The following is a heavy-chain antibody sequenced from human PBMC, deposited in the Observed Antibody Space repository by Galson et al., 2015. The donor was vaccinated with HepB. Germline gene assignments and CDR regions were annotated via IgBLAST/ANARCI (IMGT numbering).Heavy chain of an antibody. CDR3: AKEGGYSYGYYHYYYMDV. CDR2: ISSSSSTI. CDR1: GFTFSSYS. V-gene: IGHV3-48*01. D-gene: IGHD5-18*01. J-gene: IGHJ6*03. Sequence: SLRLSCAASGFTFSSYSMNWVRQAPGKGLEWVSYISSSSSTIYYADSVKGRFTISRDNAKNSLYLQMNSLRAEDTAVYYCAKEGGYSYGYYHYYYMDVWGKGTTVTVSS.